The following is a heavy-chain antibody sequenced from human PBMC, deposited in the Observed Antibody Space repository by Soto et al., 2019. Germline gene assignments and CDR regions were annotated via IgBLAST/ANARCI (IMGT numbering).Heavy chain of an antibody. CDR1: GFSFINYG. CDR3: ARDIGDHTSRWTDAFDI. V-gene: IGHV3-33*01. CDR2: IWYDGSNT. Sequence: GGSLRLSCAASGFSFINYGMHWVRQAPGKGLEWVAVIWYDGSNTYFADSVKGRFTISKDNSKNTLFLQMNSLRAEDTAVYYCARDIGDHTSRWTDAFDIWGQGTMVTVSS. J-gene: IGHJ3*02. D-gene: IGHD6-13*01.